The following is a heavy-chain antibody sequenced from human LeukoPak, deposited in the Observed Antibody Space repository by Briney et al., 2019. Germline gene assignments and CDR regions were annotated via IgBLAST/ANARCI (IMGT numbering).Heavy chain of an antibody. V-gene: IGHV4-59*01. CDR1: GGSISSYY. Sequence: KASETLSLTCTVSGGSISSYYWSWIRQPPGKGLEWIGYIYYSGSTNYDPSLKSRVTISVDTSKNQFSLKLSSVTAADTAVYYCARGDYSLSSYYYYYMDVWGKGTTVTVSS. CDR2: IYYSGST. D-gene: IGHD4-11*01. J-gene: IGHJ6*03. CDR3: ARGDYSLSSYYYYYMDV.